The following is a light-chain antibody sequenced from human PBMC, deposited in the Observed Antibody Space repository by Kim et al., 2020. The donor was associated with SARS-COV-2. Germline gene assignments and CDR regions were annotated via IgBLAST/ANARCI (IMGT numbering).Light chain of an antibody. J-gene: IGLJ2*01. CDR1: SSNIGAGYD. Sequence: RVTISGTGGSSNIGAGYDVHWYQHLPGTAPKLLIFGNTNRPSGVPDRFSGSQSGTSASLAINGLQAEDEADYYCQSYDRSLSGSLFGGGTKLTVL. V-gene: IGLV1-40*01. CDR3: QSYDRSLSGSL. CDR2: GNT.